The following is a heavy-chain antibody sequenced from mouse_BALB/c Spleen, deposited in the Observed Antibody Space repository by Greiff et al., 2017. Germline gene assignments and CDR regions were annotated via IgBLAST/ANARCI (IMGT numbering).Heavy chain of an antibody. CDR2: IHPSDSET. CDR1: GYSFTSYW. V-gene: IGHV1-61*01. J-gene: IGHJ3*01. CDR3: ARGGSFAY. D-gene: IGHD3-1*01. Sequence: QVHLQQPGPGLVRPGASVKLSCKASGYSFTSYWMNWVKQTPGQGLEWLGMIHPSDSETSLNQKLTDKATLTVDKASSTTYMQHSSPTSEDSAVYYCARGGSFAYWGQGTLVTGSA.